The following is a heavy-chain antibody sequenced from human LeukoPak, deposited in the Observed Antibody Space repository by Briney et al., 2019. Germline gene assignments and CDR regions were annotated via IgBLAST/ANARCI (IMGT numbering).Heavy chain of an antibody. Sequence: ASVKVSCKASGYTSTSYGISWVRQAPGQGLEWMGWISAYNGNTNYAQKLQGRVTMTTDKSTSTAYMEMSSLRSDDTAVYYCASEDGGPVASGWFDPWGQGTLVTVSS. D-gene: IGHD3-10*01. J-gene: IGHJ5*02. CDR2: ISAYNGNT. V-gene: IGHV1-18*01. CDR1: GYTSTSYG. CDR3: ASEDGGPVASGWFDP.